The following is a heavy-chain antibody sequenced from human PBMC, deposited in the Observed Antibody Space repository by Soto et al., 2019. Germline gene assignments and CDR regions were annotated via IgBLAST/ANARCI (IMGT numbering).Heavy chain of an antibody. CDR3: ASWAELRHCCGRSRAHWYYPGMNV. Sequence: SVKVSCKASGYTFTSYDIDWARPATGQELEWMGWMNPNSGNTGYAQKVQGRGTMTRDTSISTAHMELSRLRSEDTAVYYCASWAELRHCCGRSRAHWYYPGMNVWGQRATVTVSS. CDR1: GYTFTSYD. D-gene: IGHD2-15*01. J-gene: IGHJ6*01. CDR2: MNPNSGNT. V-gene: IGHV1-8*01.